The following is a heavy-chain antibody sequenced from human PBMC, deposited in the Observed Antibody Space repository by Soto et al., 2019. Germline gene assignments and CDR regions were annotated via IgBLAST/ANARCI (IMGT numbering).Heavy chain of an antibody. CDR2: ISGSGDST. CDR1: GFTFITYA. CDR3: AKGTVPAAIRRDYFDY. D-gene: IGHD2-2*02. V-gene: IGHV3-23*01. Sequence: PVGSLSLSCAASGFTFITYAMSWVRQAPGKGLEWVSAISGSGDSTYYADSVKGRFTISRDNSKNTLYLQMNSLRAEDTAVYYCAKGTVPAAIRRDYFDYWGQGTLVTVSS. J-gene: IGHJ4*02.